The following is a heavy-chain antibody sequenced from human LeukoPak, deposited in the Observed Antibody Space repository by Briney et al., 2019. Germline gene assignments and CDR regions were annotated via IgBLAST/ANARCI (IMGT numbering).Heavy chain of an antibody. CDR1: GFTLSSYS. V-gene: IGHV3-7*01. Sequence: PGGSLRLSCAASGFTLSSYSMNWVRQAPGKGLEWVANIKEDGSEKYYVDSVKGRFTISRDNAKNSLYLQMDSLRAEDTALYYCSRGLPEGGYRYGQPGQDYWGQGTLVTVSS. CDR2: IKEDGSEK. D-gene: IGHD5-18*01. J-gene: IGHJ4*02. CDR3: SRGLPEGGYRYGQPGQDY.